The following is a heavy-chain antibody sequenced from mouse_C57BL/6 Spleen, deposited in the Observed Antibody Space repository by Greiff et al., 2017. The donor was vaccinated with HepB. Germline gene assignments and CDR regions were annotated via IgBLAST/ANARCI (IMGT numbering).Heavy chain of an antibody. V-gene: IGHV1-55*01. Sequence: QVQLQQPGAELVKPGASVKMSCKASGYTFTSYWITWVKQRPGQGLEWIGDIYPGSGSTNYNEKFKSKATLTVDKSSSTAYMQLSSLTSEDSAVYYCARESYYDYPWFAYWGQGTLVTVSA. CDR1: GYTFTSYW. CDR3: ARESYYDYPWFAY. J-gene: IGHJ3*01. D-gene: IGHD2-4*01. CDR2: IYPGSGST.